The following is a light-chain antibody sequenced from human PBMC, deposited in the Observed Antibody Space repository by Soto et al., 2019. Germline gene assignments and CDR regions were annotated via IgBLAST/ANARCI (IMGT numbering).Light chain of an antibody. V-gene: IGLV1-44*01. Sequence: QSVLTQPPSASGTPGQRVTISCSGGSSNIGGNTVNWYQQLPGAAPKLIIFSNSQRPSGVPDRFSGSKSGTSASLAIGGLQSEDAAEYYCSTWDDSLNGPLFGGGTKLTVL. CDR3: STWDDSLNGPL. CDR1: SSNIGGNT. J-gene: IGLJ2*01. CDR2: SNS.